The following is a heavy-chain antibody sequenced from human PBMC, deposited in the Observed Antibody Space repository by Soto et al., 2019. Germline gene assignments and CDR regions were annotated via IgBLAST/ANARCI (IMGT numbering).Heavy chain of an antibody. V-gene: IGHV4-34*01. CDR2: INHSGST. CDR3: ARAPETPPIVRVVVPYFFDS. Sequence: SVTLSRPCAAYVRFFSGYSRSWIRQHPGKGLERIGEINHSGSTNYNPSLKSRVTISVDTSKNQFSLSVSSVTAADTAVYYCARAPETPPIVRVVVPYFFDSWGQGTLVTVSS. J-gene: IGHJ4*02. D-gene: IGHD3-16*02. CDR1: VRFFSGYS.